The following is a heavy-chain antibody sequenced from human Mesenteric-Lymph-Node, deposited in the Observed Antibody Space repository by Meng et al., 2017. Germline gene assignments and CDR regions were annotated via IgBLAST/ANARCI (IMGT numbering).Heavy chain of an antibody. CDR2: IIPIFGTA. CDR1: GYTFTRHY. J-gene: IGHJ3*02. V-gene: IGHV1-69*05. CDR3: TGEEACYYGSRSYYNSRGVNAFDI. D-gene: IGHD3-10*01. Sequence: SVKVSCKASGYTFTRHYMHWVRQAPGQRLEWMGGIIPIFGTANYAQKFQGRVTITTDEPMSTAYMELSSPRSEDTAVYYCTGEEACYYGSRSYYNSRGVNAFDIWGQGTMVTVSS.